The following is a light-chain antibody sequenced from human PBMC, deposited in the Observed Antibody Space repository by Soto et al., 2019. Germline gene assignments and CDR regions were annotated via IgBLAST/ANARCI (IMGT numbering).Light chain of an antibody. J-gene: IGKJ1*01. V-gene: IGKV1-5*03. CDR2: KAS. CDR1: QDIGTW. CDR3: QQYSRLWS. Sequence: DSQMTQSPSTLSASVGDRVTITCRASQDIGTWLAWYQQKPGKAPKLLIYKASSLESGVPSRFSGSGSGTEFTLTISSLQRDDFGTYYCQQYSRLWSFGQGTKVDIK.